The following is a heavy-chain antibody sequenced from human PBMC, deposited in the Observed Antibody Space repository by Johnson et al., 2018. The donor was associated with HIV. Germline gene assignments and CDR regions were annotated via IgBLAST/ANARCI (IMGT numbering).Heavy chain of an antibody. V-gene: IGHV3-43D*03. CDR3: AKRFGYDNRGDQFDF. CDR2: ISWDGNST. CDR1: GFTFDDYA. J-gene: IGHJ3*01. D-gene: IGHD3-22*01. Sequence: VQLVESGGVVVQPGGSLRLSCAVSGFTFDDYAMHWVRQAPGKGLEWVSLISWDGNSTYYADSVKGRFTISRENAKNSLYLQMNSLRAEDTAVYYCAKRFGYDNRGDQFDFWGQGAMVTVSS.